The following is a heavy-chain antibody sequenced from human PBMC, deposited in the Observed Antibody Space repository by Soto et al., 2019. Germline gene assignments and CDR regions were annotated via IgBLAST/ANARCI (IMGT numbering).Heavy chain of an antibody. D-gene: IGHD5-18*01. CDR3: ARDGDTAMVTLWYYYYGMDV. V-gene: IGHV1-18*01. CDR2: ISAYNGNT. CDR1: GYTLTSYG. Sequence: GASVKVSCKASGYTLTSYGISWVRQAPGQGLEWMGWISAYNGNTNYAQKLQGRVTMTTDTSTSTAYMELRSLRSDDTAVYYCARDGDTAMVTLWYYYYGMDVWGQGTTVTVSS. J-gene: IGHJ6*02.